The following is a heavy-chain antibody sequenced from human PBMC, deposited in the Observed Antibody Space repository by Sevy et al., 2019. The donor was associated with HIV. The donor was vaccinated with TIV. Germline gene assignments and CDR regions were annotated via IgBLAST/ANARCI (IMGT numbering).Heavy chain of an antibody. CDR2: INPGSGDT. CDR1: GYTLTDYY. V-gene: IGHV1-2*02. CDR3: ARVGDYDFWSGDYY. J-gene: IGHJ4*02. D-gene: IGHD3-3*01. Sequence: ASVKVSCKASGYTLTDYYIQWVRQAPGQGLEWMGWINPGSGDTKYAQKFQGRVTMTRDTSISTAYMGLSRLRSDDAAIYYCARVGDYDFWSGDYYWGQGTLVTVSS.